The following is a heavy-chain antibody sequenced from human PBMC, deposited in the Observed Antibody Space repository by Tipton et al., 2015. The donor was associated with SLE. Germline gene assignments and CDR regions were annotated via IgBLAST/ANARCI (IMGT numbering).Heavy chain of an antibody. D-gene: IGHD4-23*01. Sequence: TLSLTCTVSGGSISSGGYYWSWIRQHPGTGLEGIGYIYYSGSTYYNPSLKSRVTISVDTSKNQFSLKLSSVTAADTAVYYCARTFPYGGFDPWGQGTLVTFSS. CDR1: GGSISSGGYY. CDR3: ARTFPYGGFDP. V-gene: IGHV4-31*03. J-gene: IGHJ5*02. CDR2: IYYSGST.